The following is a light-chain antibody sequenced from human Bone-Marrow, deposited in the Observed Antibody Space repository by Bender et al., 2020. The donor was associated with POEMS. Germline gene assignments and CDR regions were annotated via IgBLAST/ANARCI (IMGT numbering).Light chain of an antibody. V-gene: IGLV2-14*03. CDR1: GSDVDLFNY. Sequence: HSALTQPASVSGSPGQSITISCTSSGSDVDLFNYVSWYQQHPGKAPQLMIYDVTSRPSGVSDRFSGSKSGNTASLTISGLQPEDEADYYCCSYADSPTFVFGGGTKLTVL. J-gene: IGLJ3*02. CDR2: DVT. CDR3: CSYADSPTFV.